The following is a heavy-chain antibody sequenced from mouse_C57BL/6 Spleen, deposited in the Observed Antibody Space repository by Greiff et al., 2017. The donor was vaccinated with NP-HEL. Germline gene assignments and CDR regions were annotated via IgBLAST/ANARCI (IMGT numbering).Heavy chain of an antibody. V-gene: IGHV1-42*01. J-gene: IGHJ3*01. D-gene: IGHD3-3*01. CDR2: INPSTGGT. CDR1: GYSFTGYY. CDR3: ARGGLDGGFAY. Sequence: EVQLQQSGPELVKPGASVKISCKASGYSFTGYYMNWVKQSPEKSLEWIGEINPSTGGTTYNQKFKAKATLTVDKSSSTAYMQLKSLTSEDSAVYYCARGGLDGGFAYWGQGTLVTVSA.